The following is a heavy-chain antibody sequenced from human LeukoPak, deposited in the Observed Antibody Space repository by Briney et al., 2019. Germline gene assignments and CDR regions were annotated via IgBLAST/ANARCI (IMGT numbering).Heavy chain of an antibody. CDR3: ARDASTAGTTWVY. D-gene: IGHD1-1*01. J-gene: IGHJ4*02. Sequence: SGGSLRLSCAASGFTFSTYWMSWVRQAPGKGLQWVANIKQDGSEKSYVDSVKGRFTISRDNAKNSLYLQMNSLRAEDTAVYYCARDASTAGTTWVYWGQGTLVTVSS. CDR2: IKQDGSEK. CDR1: GFTFSTYW. V-gene: IGHV3-7*01.